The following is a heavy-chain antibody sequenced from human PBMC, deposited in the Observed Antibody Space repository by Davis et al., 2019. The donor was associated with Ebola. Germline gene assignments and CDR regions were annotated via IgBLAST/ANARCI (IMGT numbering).Heavy chain of an antibody. J-gene: IGHJ4*02. CDR3: AIDSRSTTSGAY. V-gene: IGHV3-21*01. CDR2: ISGENTYI. Sequence: PGGSLRLSCVASGFTFSSFTMHWVRQAPGKGLEWISSISGENTYIHYIDSVKGRFTISRDNAKNSVFLQMNSLRVEDTAHYYCAIDSRSTTSGAYWGQGTLVTVSS. D-gene: IGHD1-1*01. CDR1: GFTFSSFT.